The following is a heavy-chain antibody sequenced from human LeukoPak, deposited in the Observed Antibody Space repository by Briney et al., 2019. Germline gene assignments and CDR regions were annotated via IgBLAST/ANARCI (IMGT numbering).Heavy chain of an antibody. V-gene: IGHV3-21*01. D-gene: IGHD6-13*01. CDR2: ISSSSSYI. CDR3: AKCVGSSWFLDY. J-gene: IGHJ4*02. Sequence: PGGSLRLSCAASGFTFSSYSMNWVRQAPGKGLEWVSSISSSSSYIYYADSVKGRFTISRDNAKNSLYLQMNSLRAEDTAVYYCAKCVGSSWFLDYWGQGTLVTVSS. CDR1: GFTFSSYS.